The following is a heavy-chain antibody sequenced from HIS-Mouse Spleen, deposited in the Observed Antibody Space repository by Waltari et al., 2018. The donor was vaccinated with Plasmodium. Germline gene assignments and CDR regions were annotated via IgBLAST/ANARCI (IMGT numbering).Heavy chain of an antibody. D-gene: IGHD1-7*01. CDR1: GGSISSSRYY. CDR2: IYYSETT. J-gene: IGHJ4*02. V-gene: IGHV4-39*07. Sequence: QLQLQESGPGLVKPSETLSLTCTVSGGSISSSRYYWCWIRQPPGKGLEWIGIIYYSETTSYNPPSKSRVTISGDTAKNPFSLKLSSVTAADTAVYYCARDRITGTSYFDYWGQGTLVTVSS. CDR3: ARDRITGTSYFDY.